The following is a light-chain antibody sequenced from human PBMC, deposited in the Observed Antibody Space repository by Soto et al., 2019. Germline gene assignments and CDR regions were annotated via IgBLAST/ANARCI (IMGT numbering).Light chain of an antibody. J-gene: IGKJ1*01. CDR3: QPYGDSSWP. Sequence: EIVLTQSPGTLSLSPGERATLSCRADRSVSDTLLTWFQQKPGQAPRLLIFGTSNRAPGIPDRFSGSGSGKDFALTIRRLEPDDLAVYYWQPYGDSSWPFGQGPKVELK. CDR2: GTS. V-gene: IGKV3-20*01. CDR1: RSVSDTL.